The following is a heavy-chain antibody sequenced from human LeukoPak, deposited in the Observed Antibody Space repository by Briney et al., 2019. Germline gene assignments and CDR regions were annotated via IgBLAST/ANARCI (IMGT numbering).Heavy chain of an antibody. J-gene: IGHJ1*01. V-gene: IGHV1-18*04. D-gene: IGHD6-19*01. CDR3: AKGEQWLIHGRRWEYFQY. CDR2: INTYNGNT. CDR1: GYTFSPYG. Sequence: ASVKVSCKSSGYTFSPYGISWVRQAPGRGLEWMGWINTYNGNTKYTQKFQGRVTMTTDTSTSTAYMELRSLRSDDTAVYYCAKGEQWLIHGRRWEYFQYWGQGTLVTVSS.